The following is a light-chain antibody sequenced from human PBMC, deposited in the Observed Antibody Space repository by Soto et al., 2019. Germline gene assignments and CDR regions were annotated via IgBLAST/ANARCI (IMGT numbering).Light chain of an antibody. CDR3: QVWDNVDDHIYV. Sequence: SYELTQPPSVSVAPGQTAKITCGGDNIDSRTVHWYQQKPGQAPLLVVYDNSFRPSGIPNRFSGSNSGNTATLTISRVEAGDEADYYCQVWDNVDDHIYVFGTGTKVTV. V-gene: IGLV3-21*02. CDR1: NIDSRT. J-gene: IGLJ1*01. CDR2: DNS.